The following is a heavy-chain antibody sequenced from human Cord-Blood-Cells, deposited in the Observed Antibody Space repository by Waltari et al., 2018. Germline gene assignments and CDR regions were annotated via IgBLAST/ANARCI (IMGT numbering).Heavy chain of an antibody. CDR2: INHSGST. J-gene: IGHJ6*02. V-gene: IGHV4-34*01. CDR1: GGSFSGYY. D-gene: IGHD1-26*01. CDR3: ASPVGATSYYYGMDV. Sequence: VQLQQWGAGLLKPSETLSLTCAVYGGSFSGYYWSWIRQPPGKGLEWIGEINHSGSTNYNPSLKSRVTISVDTSKNQFSLKLSSVTAADTAVYYCASPVGATSYYYGMDVWGQGTTVTVSS.